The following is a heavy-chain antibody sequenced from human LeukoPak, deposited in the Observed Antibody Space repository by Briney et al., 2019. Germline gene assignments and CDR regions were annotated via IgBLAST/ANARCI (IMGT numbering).Heavy chain of an antibody. CDR2: IKQDGSEK. J-gene: IGHJ5*02. Sequence: PGGSLRLSCAASGFTFSSYWMSWVHQAPGKGLEWVANIKQDGSEKYYVDSVKGRFTISRGNAKNSLYLQMNSLRAEDTAVYYCARDLSRYGDYDWFDPWGQGTLVTVSS. CDR3: ARDLSRYGDYDWFDP. CDR1: GFTFSSYW. D-gene: IGHD4-17*01. V-gene: IGHV3-7*01.